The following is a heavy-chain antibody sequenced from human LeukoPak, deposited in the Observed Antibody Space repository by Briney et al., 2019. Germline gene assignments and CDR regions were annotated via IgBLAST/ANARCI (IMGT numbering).Heavy chain of an antibody. CDR2: IKQDGSEK. D-gene: IGHD5-12*01. J-gene: IGHJ4*02. CDR1: GFTFSSYW. V-gene: IGHV3-7*01. Sequence: GGSLRLSCAASGFTFSSYWMSWVRQAPGKGLEWVANIKQDGSEKYYVDSVKGRFTISRDNAKNSLYLQMNSLRAEDTAVYYCARAVIVATITYFDYWGQGTLVTVSS. CDR3: ARAVIVATITYFDY.